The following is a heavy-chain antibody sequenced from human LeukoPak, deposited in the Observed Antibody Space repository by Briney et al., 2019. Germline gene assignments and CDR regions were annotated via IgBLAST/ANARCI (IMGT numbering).Heavy chain of an antibody. CDR3: ASTQTFDY. CDR1: GFTVSNYW. Sequence: GGCLRLACAAAGFTVSNYWMSWVRPAPGEGLEWGANIKQDGREKTSAASVEARFTMSRDSAKSSLYLQLHSLRVEDTAVYHCASTQTFDYWGQGTLVTAPS. J-gene: IGHJ4*02. CDR2: IKQDGREK. V-gene: IGHV3-7*05.